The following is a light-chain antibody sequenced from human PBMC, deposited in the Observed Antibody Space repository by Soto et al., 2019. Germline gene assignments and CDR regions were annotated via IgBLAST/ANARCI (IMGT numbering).Light chain of an antibody. V-gene: IGKV3-11*01. CDR1: QSVSSY. J-gene: IGKJ2*01. Sequence: EIVLTQSPATLSLSPGERATLSCRASQSVSSYLAWYQQKPGQAPRLLIYDASNRATDIPARFSGSGSGTDFILTINSLEPEDFVVYYCQQRSNWPRTIGQGTKLEIK. CDR3: QQRSNWPRT. CDR2: DAS.